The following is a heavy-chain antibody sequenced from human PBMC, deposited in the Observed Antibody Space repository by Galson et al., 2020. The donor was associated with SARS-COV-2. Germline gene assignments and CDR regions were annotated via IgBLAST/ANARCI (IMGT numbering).Heavy chain of an antibody. CDR1: GYTLTSYG. V-gene: IGHV1-18*01. Sequence: ASVKVSCKASGYTLTSYGISWVRQAPGQGLEWMGWISGYNGYTKYAQKLQGRVTTTTDTSTTTAYMELRSLRSDDTAVYYCARDSERLSPESGSSVYHYYGMDVWCQGTTVTVSS. J-gene: IGHJ6*02. D-gene: IGHD6-6*01. CDR2: ISGYNGYT. CDR3: ARDSERLSPESGSSVYHYYGMDV.